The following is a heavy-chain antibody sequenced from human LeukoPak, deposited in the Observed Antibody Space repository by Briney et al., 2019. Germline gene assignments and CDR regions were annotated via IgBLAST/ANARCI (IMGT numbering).Heavy chain of an antibody. V-gene: IGHV5-51*01. CDR1: GYSFTSFW. D-gene: IGHD6-6*01. Sequence: GESLKISCKGSGYSFTSFWIAWVRQMPGKGLECMGIIYPGDSDTRYSPSFQGQVTISADKSISTAYLQWSSLKASDTAIYYCARRVAPRPCDYWGQGTLVTVSS. J-gene: IGHJ4*02. CDR2: IYPGDSDT. CDR3: ARRVAPRPCDY.